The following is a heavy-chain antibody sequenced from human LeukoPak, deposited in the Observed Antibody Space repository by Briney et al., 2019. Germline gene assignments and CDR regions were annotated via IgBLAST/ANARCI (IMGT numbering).Heavy chain of an antibody. CDR2: IRSNGGST. D-gene: IGHD7-27*01. CDR1: GFTFSSYA. CDR3: ARHPGDYPSFDY. Sequence: GGSLRLSCSASGFTFSSYAIHWVRQAPGKGLEYFSAIRSNGGSTYYADSVKGRFTISRDNSKNTLYLQMNSLRAEDTAVYYCARHPGDYPSFDYWGQGTLVTVSS. V-gene: IGHV3-64*04. J-gene: IGHJ4*02.